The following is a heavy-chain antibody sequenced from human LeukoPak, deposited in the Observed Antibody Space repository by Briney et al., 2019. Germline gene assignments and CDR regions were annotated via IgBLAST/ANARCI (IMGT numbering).Heavy chain of an antibody. CDR3: ARVGVDYSGNIIKYYFDY. CDR1: DDSISSYY. D-gene: IGHD4-23*01. CDR2: IYYSGST. V-gene: IGHV4-59*01. J-gene: IGHJ4*02. Sequence: SETLSLTCSVSDDSISSYYWSWIRQPPGKGLEWIGYIYYSGSTNYNPSLKSRVIISVDTSKNQFSLKLSPVIAADTAVYYCARVGVDYSGNIIKYYFDYWGQGTLVTVSS.